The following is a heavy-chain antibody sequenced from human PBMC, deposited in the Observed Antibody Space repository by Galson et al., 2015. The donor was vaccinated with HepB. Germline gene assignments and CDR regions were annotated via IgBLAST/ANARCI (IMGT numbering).Heavy chain of an antibody. CDR3: AKAGGHLVPGFGYFDN. Sequence: SLRLSCAASGFTFSSYAMSWVRQAPGKGLEWVSAISGSGRSTYYADSVKGRFTISRDNSKNTLYLQMNSLRAEDTAVYYCAKAGGHLVPGFGYFDNWGQGTLVTVSS. V-gene: IGHV3-23*01. CDR1: GFTFSSYA. J-gene: IGHJ4*02. D-gene: IGHD6-6*01. CDR2: ISGSGRST.